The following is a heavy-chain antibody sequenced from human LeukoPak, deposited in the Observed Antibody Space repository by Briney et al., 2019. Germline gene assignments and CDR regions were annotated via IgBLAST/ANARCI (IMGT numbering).Heavy chain of an antibody. CDR3: ASSGYYYHFDY. J-gene: IGHJ4*02. D-gene: IGHD3-22*01. V-gene: IGHV4-39*01. CDR1: GDSISTSGYY. CDR2: IYYIGNT. Sequence: SETLSLTCTVSGDSISTSGYYYDWIRQPPGKGLEWIGNIYYIGNTWYNPSLKSRVTMSVDTSKNQFSLRLTSVTAADTAVYYCASSGYYYHFDYWGQGTLVTVSS.